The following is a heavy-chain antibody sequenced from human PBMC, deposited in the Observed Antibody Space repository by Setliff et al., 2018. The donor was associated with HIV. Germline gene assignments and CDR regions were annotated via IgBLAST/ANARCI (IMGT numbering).Heavy chain of an antibody. CDR1: GGSVSDYF. J-gene: IGHJ5*02. CDR2: IYYSGST. V-gene: IGHV4-59*08. Sequence: PSETLSLTCTVSGGSVSDYFWNWIRQPPGKGLEWIGYIYYSGSTNYNPSLESRVSISVDTSKNQFSLKLSSVTAADTAVYYCARTSIRSGWGRNNWFDPWGQGTLVTVSS. CDR3: ARTSIRSGWGRNNWFDP. D-gene: IGHD6-19*01.